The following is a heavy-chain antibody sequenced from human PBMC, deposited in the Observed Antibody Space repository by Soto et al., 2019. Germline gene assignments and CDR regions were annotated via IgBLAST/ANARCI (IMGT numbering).Heavy chain of an antibody. V-gene: IGHV4-39*01. Sequence: ATETLSLTCSVSGASVRSSRFYWGWIRQTPGKGLEWIGSIVSSGAMHPNPSLRSRIDISLDSSQNKLSLDLFSVTAADTSVYYCARQENASGSHYLRPFGNWGQGILVTVSS. J-gene: IGHJ4*02. CDR3: ARQENASGSHYLRPFGN. CDR1: GASVRSSRFY. D-gene: IGHD3-10*01. CDR2: IVSSGAM.